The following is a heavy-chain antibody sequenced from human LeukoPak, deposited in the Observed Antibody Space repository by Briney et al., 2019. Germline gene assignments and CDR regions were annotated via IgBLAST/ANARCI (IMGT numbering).Heavy chain of an antibody. CDR3: ARDRGGIQVWILDY. Sequence: GASVKVSCKASGGTFSSYAISWVRQAPGQGLEWMGGIIPIFGTTNYAQKFQGRVTITADESTSTAYMELSSLRSEDTAVYYCARDRGGIQVWILDYWRQGTLVTVSS. CDR1: GGTFSSYA. J-gene: IGHJ4*02. CDR2: IIPIFGTT. D-gene: IGHD5-18*01. V-gene: IGHV1-69*13.